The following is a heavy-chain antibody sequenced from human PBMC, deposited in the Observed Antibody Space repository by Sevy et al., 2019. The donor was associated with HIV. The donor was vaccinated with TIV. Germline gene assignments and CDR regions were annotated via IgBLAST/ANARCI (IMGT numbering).Heavy chain of an antibody. V-gene: IGHV3-33*01. CDR1: GFTFSSYG. CDR2: IWYDGSNK. Sequence: GGSLRLSWAASGFTFSSYGMHWVRQAPGKGLEWVAVIWYDGSNKYYADSVKGRFTISRDNSKNTLYLQMNSLRAEDTAVYYCAREVVGATNYYYYGMDVWGQGTTVTVSS. J-gene: IGHJ6*02. D-gene: IGHD1-26*01. CDR3: AREVVGATNYYYYGMDV.